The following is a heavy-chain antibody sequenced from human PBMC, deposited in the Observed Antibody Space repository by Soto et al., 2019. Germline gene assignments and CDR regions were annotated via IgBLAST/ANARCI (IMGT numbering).Heavy chain of an antibody. V-gene: IGHV4-34*01. CDR1: GGFVTSGSYY. CDR3: AGVERGTATTGVDALDI. J-gene: IGHJ3*02. CDR2: MSHSGGT. D-gene: IGHD2-8*01. Sequence: QVQLQQWGAGLLKPSEKLSLTCAVYGGFVTSGSYYWSWILQPPGKGLECIGEMSHSGGTHFNPSLKSGVIISVETSKNKFTLKMSSVTAADTALYYCAGVERGTATTGVDALDIWGQETMVTVSS.